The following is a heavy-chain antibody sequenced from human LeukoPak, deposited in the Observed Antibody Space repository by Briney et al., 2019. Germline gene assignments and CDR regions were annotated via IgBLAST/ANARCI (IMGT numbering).Heavy chain of an antibody. CDR3: ARLRGVATTQPWGYYFDY. J-gene: IGHJ4*02. CDR2: INHSGST. CDR1: GGSFSGYY. D-gene: IGHD5-12*01. Sequence: SETLSLTCAVHGGSFSGYYWSWIRQPPGKGLEWIGEINHSGSTDYNPSLKSRVTISVDTSKNQFSLKLSSVTAADTAVYYCARLRGVATTQPWGYYFDYWGQGTLVTVSS. V-gene: IGHV4-34*01.